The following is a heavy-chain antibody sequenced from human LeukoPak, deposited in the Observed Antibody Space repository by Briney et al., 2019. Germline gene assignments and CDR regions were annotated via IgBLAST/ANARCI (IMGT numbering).Heavy chain of an antibody. Sequence: GMXWXRXXXXXXXEXVAFIWYDGSNKYYTDSVKGRFTISRDNSKNTLYLQMNSLRAEDTAVYYCAGDRATSYFDYWGQGALVTISS. CDR2: IWYDGSNK. D-gene: IGHD1-26*01. V-gene: IGHV3-33*01. CDR3: AGDRATSYFDY. J-gene: IGHJ4*02. CDR1: G.